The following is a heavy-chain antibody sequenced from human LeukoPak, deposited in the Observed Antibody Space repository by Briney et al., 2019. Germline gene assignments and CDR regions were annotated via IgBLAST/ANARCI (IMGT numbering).Heavy chain of an antibody. Sequence: SEPLSLTCTVSGGSLSSYYWSWIRQPPGKGLEWIGYIYYSGSTNYNPSLKSRVTISVDTSKNQFSLKLSSVTAADTAVYYCARGHYDFWSGRYYYYMDVWGKGTTVTVSS. J-gene: IGHJ6*03. CDR1: GGSLSSYY. CDR3: ARGHYDFWSGRYYYYMDV. V-gene: IGHV4-59*01. CDR2: IYYSGST. D-gene: IGHD3-3*01.